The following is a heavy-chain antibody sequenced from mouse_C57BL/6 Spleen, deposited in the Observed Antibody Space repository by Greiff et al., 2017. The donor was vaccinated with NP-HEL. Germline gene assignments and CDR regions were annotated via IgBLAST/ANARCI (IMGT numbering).Heavy chain of an antibody. CDR2: INPNNGGT. J-gene: IGHJ2*01. Sequence: EVQLQQSGPELVKPGASVKISCKASGYTFTDYYMNWVKQSHGKSLEWIGDINPNNGGTSYNQKFKGTATLTVDKSSSTAYMELRSLTSEDSAVYYCARGGVYYYGSIYVREDYFDYWGQGTTLTVSS. CDR1: GYTFTDYY. V-gene: IGHV1-26*01. CDR3: ARGGVYYYGSIYVREDYFDY. D-gene: IGHD1-1*01.